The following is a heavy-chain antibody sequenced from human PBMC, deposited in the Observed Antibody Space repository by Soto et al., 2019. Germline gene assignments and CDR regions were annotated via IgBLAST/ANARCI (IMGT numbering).Heavy chain of an antibody. CDR3: AKDRSSTSCYAFDY. Sequence: EVQLLESGGGLVQPGGSLRLXCAASGFTFRNYAMSWXRQAPGKGXXWVSAISGSGGTTHYADSVKGRFTISRDNSKNTLXXXXXSLRVEDTAVYYCAKDRSSTSCYAFDYWGQGSLVTVSS. CDR2: ISGSGGTT. CDR1: GFTFRNYA. V-gene: IGHV3-23*01. J-gene: IGHJ4*02. D-gene: IGHD2-2*01.